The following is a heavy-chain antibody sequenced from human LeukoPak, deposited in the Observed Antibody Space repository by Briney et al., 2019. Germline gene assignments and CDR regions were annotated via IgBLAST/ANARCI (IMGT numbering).Heavy chain of an antibody. CDR1: GFTFSSYA. J-gene: IGHJ6*02. D-gene: IGHD3-16*02. Sequence: GSLRLSCAASGFTFSSYAMHWVRQAPGKGLEWVAVISYDGSNKYYADSVKGRFTISRDNSKNTLYLQMNSLRAEDTAVYYCARDYRGMDVWGQGTTVTVSS. CDR3: ARDYRGMDV. CDR2: ISYDGSNK. V-gene: IGHV3-30-3*01.